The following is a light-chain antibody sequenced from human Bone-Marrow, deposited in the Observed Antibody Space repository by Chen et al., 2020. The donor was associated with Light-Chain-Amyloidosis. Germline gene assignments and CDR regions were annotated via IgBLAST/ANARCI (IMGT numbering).Light chain of an antibody. J-gene: IGLJ1*01. CDR3: SSYAITNTLF. CDR2: DVT. CDR1: SSDVGGDNH. Sequence: QSALPQPAAVSGSPGPSLTIPCTRTSSDVGGDNHVSWYQQHPDKAPKLMIYDVTNRPSWVPDRFSGSKSDNPASLTISGLQTEEEADYFCSSYAITNTLFFGSETRVTVL. V-gene: IGLV2-14*01.